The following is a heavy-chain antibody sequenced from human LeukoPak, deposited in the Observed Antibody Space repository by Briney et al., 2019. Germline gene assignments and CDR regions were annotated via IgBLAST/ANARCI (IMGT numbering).Heavy chain of an antibody. CDR1: GFTFSSYG. D-gene: IGHD3-16*01. V-gene: IGHV3-23*01. CDR2: ISGSGGST. J-gene: IGHJ5*02. CDR3: AKDLWRYDYVWGSYP. Sequence: GGSLRLSCAASGFTFSSYGMSWVRQAPGKGLEWVSAISGSGGSTYYADSVKGRFTISRDNPKNTLYLQMNSLRAEDTAVYYCAKDLWRYDYVWGSYPWGQGTLVTVSS.